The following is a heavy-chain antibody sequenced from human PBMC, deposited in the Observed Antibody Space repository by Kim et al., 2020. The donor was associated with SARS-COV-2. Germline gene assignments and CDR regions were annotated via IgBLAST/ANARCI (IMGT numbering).Heavy chain of an antibody. D-gene: IGHD2-2*01. V-gene: IGHV1-69*04. CDR2: IIPILGIA. Sequence: SVKVSCKASGGTFSSYAISWVRQAPGQGLEWMGRIIPILGIANYAQKFQGRVTITADKSTSTAYMELSSLRSEDTAVYYCARDGEGGGYCSSTSCHGAFDIWGQGTMVTVSS. CDR3: ARDGEGGGYCSSTSCHGAFDI. J-gene: IGHJ3*02. CDR1: GGTFSSYA.